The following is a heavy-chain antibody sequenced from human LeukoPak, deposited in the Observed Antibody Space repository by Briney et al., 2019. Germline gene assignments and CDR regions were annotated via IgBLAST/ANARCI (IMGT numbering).Heavy chain of an antibody. Sequence: PGGSLRHSCAASGFTFSTYAMNWVRQAPGKGLEWVSIISGSGGNTFYADAVKGRFTISRDNAKNSLYLQMNSLRAEDTALYYCAKGGGGYSSGYHDAFDIWGQGTMVTVSS. CDR1: GFTFSTYA. V-gene: IGHV3-23*01. CDR3: AKGGGGYSSGYHDAFDI. D-gene: IGHD3-22*01. CDR2: ISGSGGNT. J-gene: IGHJ3*02.